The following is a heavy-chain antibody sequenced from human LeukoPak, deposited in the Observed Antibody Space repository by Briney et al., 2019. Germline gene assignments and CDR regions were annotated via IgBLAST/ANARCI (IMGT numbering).Heavy chain of an antibody. V-gene: IGHV5-51*01. J-gene: IGHJ4*02. CDR3: ATASVVPAALFDY. CDR1: GYSFSSYW. Sequence: GESLKISCKGSGYSFSSYWIGWVRQMPGKGLEWMGIIYPGDSDIRYSPSFQGQVTISADKSISTAYLQWSSLKASDTAMYYCATASVVPAALFDYWGQGTLVTVSS. CDR2: IYPGDSDI. D-gene: IGHD2-2*01.